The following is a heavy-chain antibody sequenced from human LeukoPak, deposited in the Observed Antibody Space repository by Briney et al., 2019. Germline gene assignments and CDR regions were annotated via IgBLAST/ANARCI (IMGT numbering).Heavy chain of an antibody. CDR3: TKDRSYGRSYFDY. CDR1: GFTVSDIY. J-gene: IGHJ4*01. V-gene: IGHV3-66*03. Sequence: GGSLRLSCAVSGFTVSDIYMSWVRQAPGKGLEWASVIYASGTTYYADSVKGRFTISRDSSNNTLFLQMNSLRIEDTAVYYCTKDRSYGRSYFDYWGHGTLVTVAS. D-gene: IGHD5-18*01. CDR2: IYASGTT.